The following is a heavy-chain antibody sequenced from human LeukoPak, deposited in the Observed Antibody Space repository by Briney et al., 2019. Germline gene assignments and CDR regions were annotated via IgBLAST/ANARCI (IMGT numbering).Heavy chain of an antibody. CDR2: IYYSGST. CDR3: ARDLVAVAGTGY. Sequence: PSETLSLTCAVSGGSVSSTNYYWGWVRQPPGKGLEWSGTIYYSGSTYYNPSLKGRVTISVDTSKNQFSLYLSSVTAADTAVYYCARDLVAVAGTGYWGQGTLVTVSS. CDR1: GGSVSSTNYY. J-gene: IGHJ4*02. V-gene: IGHV4-39*07. D-gene: IGHD6-19*01.